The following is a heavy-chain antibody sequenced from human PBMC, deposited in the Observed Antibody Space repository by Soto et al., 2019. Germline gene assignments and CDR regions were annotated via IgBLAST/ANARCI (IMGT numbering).Heavy chain of an antibody. J-gene: IGHJ4*02. CDR1: GFTFSNYI. V-gene: IGHV3-30-3*01. CDR2: ILDDGNNK. D-gene: IGHD3-10*01. CDR3: ARDDEGGSYCDLGY. Sequence: QVQLVESGGGVVQPGRSLRLSCAASGFTFSNYIMHWVRQAPGKGLEWVAFILDDGNNKYYADSVKGRFTISRDNSXNTLYLQMNSLRTEDTAVYYCARDDEGGSYCDLGYWGQGTLVTVSS.